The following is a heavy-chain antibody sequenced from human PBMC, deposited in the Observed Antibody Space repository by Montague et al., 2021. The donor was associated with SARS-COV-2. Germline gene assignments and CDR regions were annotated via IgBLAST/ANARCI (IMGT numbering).Heavy chain of an antibody. Sequence: ETLSLTCTVSGASVASGNFYWSWLPQPPGKGLEWIGYMYYTGHTNYNPSLESRVTMPVDPSKNQFSLTLTSVTAADTAVYYCARSRANVPSRPGFDYWGQGALVTVSS. D-gene: IGHD2-2*01. CDR3: ARSRANVPSRPGFDY. J-gene: IGHJ4*02. CDR2: MYYTGHT. CDR1: GASVASGNFY. V-gene: IGHV4-61*01.